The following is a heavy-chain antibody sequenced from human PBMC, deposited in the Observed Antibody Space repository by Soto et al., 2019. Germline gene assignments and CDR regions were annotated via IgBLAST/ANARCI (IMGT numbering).Heavy chain of an antibody. V-gene: IGHV3-30*02. CDR3: AKDRGALRWSEEHYYFDY. J-gene: IGHJ4*02. CDR1: GFTFSSYG. Sequence: GGSLRLSCAASGFTFSSYGMHWVRQAPGKGLEWVAVIWYDGSKKYYADSVKGRFTISRDNSKNTLYLEMNSLGTEDTAVYYCAKDRGALRWSEEHYYFDYWGQGTLVTVSS. CDR2: IWYDGSKK. D-gene: IGHD4-17*01.